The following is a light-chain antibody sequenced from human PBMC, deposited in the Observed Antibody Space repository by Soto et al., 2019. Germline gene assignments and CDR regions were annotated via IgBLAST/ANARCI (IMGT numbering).Light chain of an antibody. V-gene: IGLV2-14*01. Sequence: QSALTQPASVSGSPGQSITSSCTGTTSDVGGYNYVSWYQQHPGKAPKLMIYDVSNRPSGVSNRFSGSKSGNTASLTISGLQAEDEADYYCSSYTSSSTYVLGTGTKVTV. CDR1: TSDVGGYNY. CDR2: DVS. CDR3: SSYTSSSTYV. J-gene: IGLJ1*01.